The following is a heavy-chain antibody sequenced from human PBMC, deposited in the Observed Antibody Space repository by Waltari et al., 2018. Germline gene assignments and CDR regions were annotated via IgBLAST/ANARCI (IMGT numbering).Heavy chain of an antibody. CDR1: GYSISSGYY. Sequence: QVQLQESGPGLVKPSETLSLTCAVSGYSISSGYYWGWIRQPPGKGLEWIGSIYHSGSTYYHPSLKGRVTISVEPSKNQFALKLSSVTAADTAVYYCARDTPVGGSGSYYSRSRPELFDYWGQGTLVTVSS. CDR3: ARDTPVGGSGSYYSRSRPELFDY. CDR2: IYHSGST. J-gene: IGHJ4*02. V-gene: IGHV4-38-2*02. D-gene: IGHD3-10*01.